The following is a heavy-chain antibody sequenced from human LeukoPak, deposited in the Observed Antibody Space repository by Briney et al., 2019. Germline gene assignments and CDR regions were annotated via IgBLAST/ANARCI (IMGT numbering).Heavy chain of an antibody. V-gene: IGHV4-59*08. D-gene: IGHD6-13*01. CDR3: ARHTVDSSSWYLFDY. Sequence: SETLSLTCTVSGGSISSYSWSWIRQPPGKGLEWIGYIYYSGSTNYNPSLKSRVTISVDTSKNQFSLKLNSVTAADTAVYYCARHTVDSSSWYLFDYWGQGTLVTVSS. CDR1: GGSISSYS. CDR2: IYYSGST. J-gene: IGHJ4*02.